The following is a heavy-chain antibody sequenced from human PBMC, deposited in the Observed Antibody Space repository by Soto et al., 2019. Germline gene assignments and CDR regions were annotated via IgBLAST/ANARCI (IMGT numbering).Heavy chain of an antibody. CDR2: IWYDGSNK. Sequence: QVQLVESGGGVVQPGRSLRLSCAASGFTFSSYGMHWVRQAPGKGLEWVAVIWYDGSNKYYAESVKGRFTISRDNSKNTLYMQMNSLRAEDTAVYYCVREAERDYYYCGMDVWGQGTTVTVSS. CDR3: VREAERDYYYCGMDV. J-gene: IGHJ6*02. CDR1: GFTFSSYG. V-gene: IGHV3-33*01.